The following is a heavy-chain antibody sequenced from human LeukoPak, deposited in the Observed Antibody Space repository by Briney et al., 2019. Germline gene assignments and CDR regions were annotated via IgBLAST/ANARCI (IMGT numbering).Heavy chain of an antibody. J-gene: IGHJ5*02. CDR1: GGSISSSYW. CDR3: ARERDNWFDP. CDR2: INHSGST. V-gene: IGHV4-4*02. Sequence: SETLSLTCAVSGGSISSSYWWSWIRQPPGKGLEWIGEINHSGSTNYNPSLKSRVTISVDTSKNQFSLKLSSVTAADTAVYYCARERDNWFDPWGQGTLVTVPS.